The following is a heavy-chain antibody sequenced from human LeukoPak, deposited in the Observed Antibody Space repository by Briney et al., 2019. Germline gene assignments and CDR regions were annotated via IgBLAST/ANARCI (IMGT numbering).Heavy chain of an antibody. CDR1: GFTFDDYA. J-gene: IGHJ4*02. CDR3: AKGGSTAMAKYYFDY. Sequence: PGGSLRLSCAASGFTFDDYAMHWVRQAPGKGLEWVSGISWNSGSIGYADSVKGRFTISGDNAKNSLYLQMNSLRAEDTALYYCAKGGSTAMAKYYFDYWGQGTLVTVSS. V-gene: IGHV3-9*01. CDR2: ISWNSGSI. D-gene: IGHD5-18*01.